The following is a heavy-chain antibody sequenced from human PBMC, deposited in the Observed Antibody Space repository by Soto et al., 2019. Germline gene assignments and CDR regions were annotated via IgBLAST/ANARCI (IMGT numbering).Heavy chain of an antibody. J-gene: IGHJ5*02. CDR2: IRSKGHNYAT. Sequence: GSLRLSCAASGFAFSGSAMYWVRQASGKGPEWVGRIRSKGHNYATEYAASVKGRFTISRDDSKNTAYLQMNSLQTEDTAVYYCTRDLFSYDYSGILWFDPWGQGTLVTVSS. D-gene: IGHD3-16*01. V-gene: IGHV3-73*01. CDR1: GFAFSGSA. CDR3: TRDLFSYDYSGILWFDP.